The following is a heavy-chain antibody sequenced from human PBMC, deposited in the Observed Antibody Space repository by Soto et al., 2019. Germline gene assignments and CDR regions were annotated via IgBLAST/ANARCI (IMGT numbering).Heavy chain of an antibody. V-gene: IGHV4-39*01. CDR2: TYYSAGT. J-gene: IGHJ4*02. CDR3: ARHASRGYSSSWYFED. D-gene: IGHD6-13*01. CDR1: GGSFSSSSYY. Sequence: PSEPLSLTCNVSGGSFSSSSYYWGWIRQAPGKGLEWIVSTYYSAGTYYNPSLKSRVTTSMDASKNQFSLTVTSVTAADTAIYYCARHASRGYSSSWYFEDWGQGTPVTV.